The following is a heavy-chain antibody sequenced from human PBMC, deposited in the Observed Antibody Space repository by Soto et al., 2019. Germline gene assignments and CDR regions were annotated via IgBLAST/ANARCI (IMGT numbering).Heavy chain of an antibody. CDR2: IDNTGSSA. CDR3: ATLNGYDY. Sequence: EVRLVESGGGLVQPGGSLRLSCAASGFPVSSHWLQWVRQVPGRGLVWVSRIDNTGSSAIYADSVRGRFTVSRDNAKDTLYLNMNSLRAEDTAVYYCATLNGYDYWGQGTLVTVSS. D-gene: IGHD5-12*01. V-gene: IGHV3-74*01. J-gene: IGHJ4*02. CDR1: GFPVSSHW.